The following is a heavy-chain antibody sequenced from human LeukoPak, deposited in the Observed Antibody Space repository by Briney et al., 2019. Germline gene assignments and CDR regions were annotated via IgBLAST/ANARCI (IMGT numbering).Heavy chain of an antibody. CDR2: IYTSGST. V-gene: IGHV4-4*07. Sequence: PSETLSLTCTVSGGSISSYYWSWIRQPAGKGLEWIGRIYTSGSTDYNPSLKSRVTMSVDTSKNQFSLKLSSVTAADTAVYYCARGIVGATRNDAFDIWGQGTMVTVSS. J-gene: IGHJ3*02. D-gene: IGHD1-26*01. CDR3: ARGIVGATRNDAFDI. CDR1: GGSISSYY.